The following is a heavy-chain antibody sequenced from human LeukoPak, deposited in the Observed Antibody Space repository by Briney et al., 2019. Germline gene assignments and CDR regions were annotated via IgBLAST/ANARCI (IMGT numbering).Heavy chain of an antibody. D-gene: IGHD3-22*01. Sequence: PSETLSLTCTVSAGSISSDSYYWGWIRQPPGKGLEWIGTIYYSGNTYYNPSLKSRLTISVDTSKNQFSLKLRSVTAADTALYYCASTSPKYYYESSGYSSLFDNWGQGTLVTVSS. CDR1: AGSISSDSYY. CDR2: IYYSGNT. V-gene: IGHV4-39*07. CDR3: ASTSPKYYYESSGYSSLFDN. J-gene: IGHJ4*02.